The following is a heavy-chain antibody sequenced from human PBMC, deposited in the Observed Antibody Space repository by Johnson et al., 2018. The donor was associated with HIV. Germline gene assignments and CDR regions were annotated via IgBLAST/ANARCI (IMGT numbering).Heavy chain of an antibody. CDR2: IYSGGST. J-gene: IGHJ3*02. D-gene: IGHD5-18*01. CDR3: ARDRGGYSYGYDSDAFDI. V-gene: IGHV3-66*02. CDR1: GFTVSSNY. Sequence: VQLVESGGGLVQPGGSLRLSCAASGFTVSSNYMSWVRQAPGKGLEWVSVIYSGGSTYYADSVKGRFTISRDNSKNTLYLQMNSLRAEDTAGYYWARDRGGYSYGYDSDAFDIWGQGTMVTVSS.